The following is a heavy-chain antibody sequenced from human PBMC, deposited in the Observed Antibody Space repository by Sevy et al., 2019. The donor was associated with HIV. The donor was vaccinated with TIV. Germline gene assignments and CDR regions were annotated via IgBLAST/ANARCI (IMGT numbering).Heavy chain of an antibody. CDR2: INPNRGGT. CDR1: GYTFTGYY. Sequence: ASVKVSCKASGYTFTGYYMHWVRQAPGQGLEWMGWINPNRGGTNYAQKFQGRVTMTRDTSISTAYMELSRLRSDDTAVYYCARDQSDYYDSNGAFDIWGQGTMVTVSS. CDR3: ARDQSDYYDSNGAFDI. J-gene: IGHJ3*02. D-gene: IGHD3-22*01. V-gene: IGHV1-2*02.